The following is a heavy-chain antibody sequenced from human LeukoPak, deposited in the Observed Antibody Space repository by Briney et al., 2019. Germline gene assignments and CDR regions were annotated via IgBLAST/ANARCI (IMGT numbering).Heavy chain of an antibody. V-gene: IGHV3-23*01. CDR2: TVGGGDGT. Sequence: GGSLRLSCAASGFTFSSTSMSWVRQAPGKGLEWVAVTVGGGDGTYYADSVKGRFTISRDNAKNSLYLQMNSLRVEDTAVYYCAGDCSESSGHYYKIGLDYWGQGTLVTVSS. J-gene: IGHJ4*02. CDR3: AGDCSESSGHYYKIGLDY. CDR1: GFTFSSTS. D-gene: IGHD3-22*01.